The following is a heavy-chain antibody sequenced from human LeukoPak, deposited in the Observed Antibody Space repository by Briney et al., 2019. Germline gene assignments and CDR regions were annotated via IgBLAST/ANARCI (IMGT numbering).Heavy chain of an antibody. CDR1: GASISSNNW. V-gene: IGHV4-4*02. CDR2: IYHGGST. CDR3: ATSSGWRLDY. Sequence: PSGTLSLTCAVSGASISSNNWWTWVRQPPGKGLEWIGEIYHGGSTNYNTSLRSRVTISVAKSKTQFSPNLTSVTAADTSVYYCATSSGWRLDYWGQGVLVTVSS. D-gene: IGHD6-19*01. J-gene: IGHJ4*02.